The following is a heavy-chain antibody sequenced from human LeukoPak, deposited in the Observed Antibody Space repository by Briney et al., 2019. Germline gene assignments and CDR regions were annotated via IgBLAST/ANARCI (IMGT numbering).Heavy chain of an antibody. V-gene: IGHV3-30*18. CDR1: GFTFSSYG. J-gene: IGHJ4*02. CDR2: ISYDGSNK. CDR3: AKLSTMVAVAGELDY. Sequence: HPGGSLRLSRAASGFTFSSYGMHWVRQAPGKGLEWVAVISYDGSNKYYADSVKGRFTISRDNSKNTLYLQMNSLRAEDTAVYYCAKLSTMVAVAGELDYWGQGTPVTVSS. D-gene: IGHD6-19*01.